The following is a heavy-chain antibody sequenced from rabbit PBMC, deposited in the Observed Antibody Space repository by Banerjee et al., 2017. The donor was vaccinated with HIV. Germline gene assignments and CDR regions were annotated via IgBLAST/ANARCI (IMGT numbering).Heavy chain of an antibody. CDR2: IDTGYGSA. Sequence: QSLEESGGDLVKPEGSLTLTCKASGFSFTNKYVMCWVRQAPGKGLEWIACIDTGYGSAYYASWAKGRFTISKTSSTTVTLQMTSLTAADTATYFCARYAYGYVGFNLWGPGTLVTVS. CDR1: GFSFTNKYV. V-gene: IGHV1S40*01. CDR3: ARYAYGYVGFNL. D-gene: IGHD6-1*01. J-gene: IGHJ4*01.